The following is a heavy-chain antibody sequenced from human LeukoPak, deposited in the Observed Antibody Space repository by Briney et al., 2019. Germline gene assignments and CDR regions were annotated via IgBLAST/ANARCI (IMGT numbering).Heavy chain of an antibody. D-gene: IGHD3-3*01. J-gene: IGHJ6*02. V-gene: IGHV4-59*11. CDR1: GDSISNHY. CDR3: ARDYDFRDGRYYYAMDV. Sequence: PSETLSLTCTVSGDSISNHYWNWIRQPPGKGLEWVGYIYYSGSTIYNPSLKSRVTISVDRSKSQFSLKLSSVTAADTAVYYCARDYDFRDGRYYYAMDVWGQGTTVTVSS. CDR2: IYYSGST.